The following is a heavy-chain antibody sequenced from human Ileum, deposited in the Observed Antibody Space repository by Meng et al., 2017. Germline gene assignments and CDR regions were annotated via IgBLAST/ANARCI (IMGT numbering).Heavy chain of an antibody. CDR3: AREGVAAAAGWFDP. J-gene: IGHJ5*02. D-gene: IGHD6-13*01. Sequence: SETLSLTCAVSGGSFSGYYWSWIRQPPGKGLEWIGEINYSGSTNYNPSLKSRVTISVDTSKNQFSLKLSSVTAADTAVYYCAREGVAAAAGWFDPWGQGTLVTVSS. CDR1: GGSFSGYY. V-gene: IGHV4-34*01. CDR2: INYSGST.